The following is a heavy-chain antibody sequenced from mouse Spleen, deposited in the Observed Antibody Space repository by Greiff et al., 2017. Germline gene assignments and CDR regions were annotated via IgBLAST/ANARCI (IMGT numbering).Heavy chain of an antibody. CDR3: ARLGLRLRYFDV. CDR2: ISSGSSTI. J-gene: IGHJ1*01. Sequence: DVMLVESGGGLVKPGGSLKLSCAASGFTFSDYGMHWVRQAPEKGLEWVAYISSGSSTIYYADTVKGRFTISRDNAKNTLFLQMTSLRSEDTAMYYCARLGLRLRYFDVWGAGTTVTVSS. D-gene: IGHD1-2*01. CDR1: GFTFSDYG. V-gene: IGHV5-17*01.